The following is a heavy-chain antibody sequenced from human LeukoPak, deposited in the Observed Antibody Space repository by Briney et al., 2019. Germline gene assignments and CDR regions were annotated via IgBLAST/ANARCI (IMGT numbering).Heavy chain of an antibody. CDR3: AKGKDDSSGWYFFY. CDR1: GFTFSNYG. D-gene: IGHD6-19*01. Sequence: GGCLRLSCAASGFTFSNYGMSWVRQAPGKGLEWVSAISGSGGSPYYADSVKGRFTISRDNSKNTLYLQMNSLRAEDTAVYYCAKGKDDSSGWYFFYWAQGTLVTVS. J-gene: IGHJ4*02. V-gene: IGHV3-23*01. CDR2: ISGSGGSP.